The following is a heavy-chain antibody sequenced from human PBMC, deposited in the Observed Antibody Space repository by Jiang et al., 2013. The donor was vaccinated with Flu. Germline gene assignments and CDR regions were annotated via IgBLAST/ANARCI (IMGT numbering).Heavy chain of an antibody. Sequence: TLSLTCAISGDSVSSNSVGWHWIRQSHREALSGWKTYYRSKWYNDYEVSVKSRITINPDTSKNQYSLQLNSVSPEDTAVYYCARSLHWAYDYWGQGTLVTVSS. D-gene: IGHD7-27*01. CDR3: ARSLHWAYDY. J-gene: IGHJ4*02. CDR1: GDSVSSNSVG. CDR2: TYYRSKWYN. V-gene: IGHV6-1*01.